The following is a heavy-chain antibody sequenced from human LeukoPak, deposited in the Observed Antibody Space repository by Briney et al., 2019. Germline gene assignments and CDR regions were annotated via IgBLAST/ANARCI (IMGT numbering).Heavy chain of an antibody. CDR2: ISGSGGST. CDR3: AKTSLSDPSGHYYYMDV. J-gene: IGHJ6*03. Sequence: GGSLRLSCAASGFTFSTYGMSWVRQAPGKGLEWVSAISGSGGSTYYADSVKARFTISRDNSQNTVSLQLNNLRIEDTALYYCAKTSLSDPSGHYYYMDVWGKGTTVTVSS. V-gene: IGHV3-23*01. D-gene: IGHD3-3*01. CDR1: GFTFSTYG.